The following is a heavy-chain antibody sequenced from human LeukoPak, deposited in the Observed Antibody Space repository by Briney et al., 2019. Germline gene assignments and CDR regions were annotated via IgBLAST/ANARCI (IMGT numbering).Heavy chain of an antibody. V-gene: IGHV3-69-1*01. Sequence: GGSLRLSCAASGISFSRFGMSWVRLAPGKGLEWVSTLSSTGTTFYAGSVKGRFTISRANSENTLYLQMDSLRAEDTAVYYCARDIGGSYTAIDYWGQGTLVTVSS. CDR2: LSSTGTT. CDR1: GISFSRFG. J-gene: IGHJ4*02. D-gene: IGHD1-26*01. CDR3: ARDIGGSYTAIDY.